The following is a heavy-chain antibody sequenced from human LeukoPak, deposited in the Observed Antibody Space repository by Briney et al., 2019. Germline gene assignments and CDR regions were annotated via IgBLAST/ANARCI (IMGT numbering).Heavy chain of an antibody. CDR3: ARRMTTSNY. V-gene: IGHV4-34*01. J-gene: IGHJ4*02. D-gene: IGHD4-17*01. CDR1: GGSFSGYY. Sequence: SETLSLTCGVYGGSFSGYYWGWIRPPPMHGLEWVREISSLGSTSSYPSLTSRVTISVDTSHTRFSLTPGSVAGCDPAVYSCARRMTTSNYWGQGTLVTVSS. CDR2: ISSLGST.